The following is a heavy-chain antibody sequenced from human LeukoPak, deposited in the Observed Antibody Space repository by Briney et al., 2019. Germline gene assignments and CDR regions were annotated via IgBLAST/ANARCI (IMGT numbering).Heavy chain of an antibody. CDR1: GGSISHYY. V-gene: IGHV4-59*01. CDR2: IYYSGNT. CDR3: ARSVSGYQHFDY. D-gene: IGHD2-2*01. Sequence: PSETLSLTCTVSGGSISHYYWSWIRQPPGKGLEWIGYIYYSGNTNYNPSLKSRVTISVDTSKKQFSLKLSSATAADTAVYYCARSVSGYQHFDYWGQGTLVTVSS. J-gene: IGHJ4*02.